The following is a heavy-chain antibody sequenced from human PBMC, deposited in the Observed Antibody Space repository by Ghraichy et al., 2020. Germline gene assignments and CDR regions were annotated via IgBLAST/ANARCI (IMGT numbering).Heavy chain of an antibody. CDR1: GFTFTDYA. J-gene: IGHJ4*02. V-gene: IGHV3-23*01. CDR3: ARGGLRYFDY. CDR2: IITGDSST. Sequence: GGSLRLSCAASGFTFTDYAMSWVRQAPGKGLEWVSTIITGDSSTYYADSVTGRFTISRVNPKNTLYLQMNSLRDEDTALYYCARGGLRYFDYWGQGTLVTVSS. D-gene: IGHD5-12*01.